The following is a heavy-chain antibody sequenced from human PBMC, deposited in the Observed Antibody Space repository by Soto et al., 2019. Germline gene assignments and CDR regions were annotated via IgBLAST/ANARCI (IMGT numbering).Heavy chain of an antibody. CDR3: AKGGGYHYYCGIDV. J-gene: IGHJ6*02. CDR2: ISGGGVNT. Sequence: GGSVRLSCAASGFSFSISAMTWVRQAPGKGLEWVSAISGGGVNTYYADSVKGRFTISRDNSKNTLYLQMNSLRAEDTAVYYCAKGGGYHYYCGIDVRGQGTKVTVSS. CDR1: GFSFSISA. V-gene: IGHV3-23*01. D-gene: IGHD2-15*01.